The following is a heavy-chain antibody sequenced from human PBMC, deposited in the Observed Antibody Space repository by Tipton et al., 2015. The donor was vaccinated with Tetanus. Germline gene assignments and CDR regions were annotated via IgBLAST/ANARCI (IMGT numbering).Heavy chain of an antibody. J-gene: IGHJ5*02. V-gene: IGHV4-59*01. Sequence: TLSLTCTVSGGSISSYYWSWIRQPPGKGLEWIGYIYYSGSTNYNPSLKSRVTISVDTSKNQFSLKLSSVTAADTVVYYCARGGRYDYGVQGWFDPWGQGTLVTVSS. CDR3: ARGGRYDYGVQGWFDP. CDR1: GGSISSYY. D-gene: IGHD4-17*01. CDR2: IYYSGST.